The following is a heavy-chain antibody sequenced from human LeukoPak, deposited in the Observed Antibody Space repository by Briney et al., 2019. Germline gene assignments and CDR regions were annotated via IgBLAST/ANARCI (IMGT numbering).Heavy chain of an antibody. CDR1: LDSTTSNF. D-gene: IGHD1-14*01. J-gene: IGHJ4*02. Sequence: SETLCLTCTVSLDSTTSNFWSWVRQPPGKGLEWIGEIHRSGSPNYNPSLQSRVTISIDRSRNQIVLELSSVTAADTAFYYCAREILGGFNPGAYWGQGTLVTVSS. CDR2: IHRSGSP. V-gene: IGHV4-4*02. CDR3: AREILGGFNPGAY.